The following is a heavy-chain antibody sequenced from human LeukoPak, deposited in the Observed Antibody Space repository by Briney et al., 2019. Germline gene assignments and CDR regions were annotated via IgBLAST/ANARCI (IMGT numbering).Heavy chain of an antibody. CDR2: ISSSTI. CDR3: ARAYYDILTGPSQAFDI. Sequence: GGSLRLSCAASGFTFSSYSMNWVRQAPGKGLEWVSYISSSTIYYADSVKGRFTISRDNAKNSLYPQMNSLRAEDTAVYYCARAYYDILTGPSQAFDIWGQGTMVTVSS. J-gene: IGHJ3*02. D-gene: IGHD3-9*01. V-gene: IGHV3-48*01. CDR1: GFTFSSYS.